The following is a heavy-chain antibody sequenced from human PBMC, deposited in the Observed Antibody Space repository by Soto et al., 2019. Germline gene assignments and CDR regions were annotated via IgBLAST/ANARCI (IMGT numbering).Heavy chain of an antibody. CDR2: IIPIFGTA. D-gene: IGHD2-15*01. V-gene: IGHV1-69*12. Sequence: QVQLVQSGAEVKKPGSSVKVSCKASGGTFSSYAISWVRQAPGQGLEWMGGIIPIFGTANYAQKFQGRVTNTADETTSTAYMELSSQRSEGTGVYYCAIGYCSGGSCRGGWFDPWGQGTLVTVSS. CDR1: GGTFSSYA. J-gene: IGHJ5*02. CDR3: AIGYCSGGSCRGGWFDP.